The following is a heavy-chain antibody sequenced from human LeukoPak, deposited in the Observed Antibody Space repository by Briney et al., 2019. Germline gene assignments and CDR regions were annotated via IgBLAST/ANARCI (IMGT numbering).Heavy chain of an antibody. CDR1: GFTFSSYV. J-gene: IGHJ5*02. D-gene: IGHD2-2*01. Sequence: GGSLRLSCAASGFTFSSYVMSWVRQAPGKGLDWVSTISVSGDYTYYADSVKGRFTISRDNSKNTLYLQMNGLRGEDTAVYYCAKAIGQEVPAASRWYDPWGQGTLVTVSS. CDR3: AKAIGQEVPAASRWYDP. CDR2: ISVSGDYT. V-gene: IGHV3-23*01.